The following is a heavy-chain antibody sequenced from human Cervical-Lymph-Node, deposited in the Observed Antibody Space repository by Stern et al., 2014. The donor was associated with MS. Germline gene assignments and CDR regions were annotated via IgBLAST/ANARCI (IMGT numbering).Heavy chain of an antibody. Sequence: EVQLEESGGGLVQPGGSLRLSCAASGFTFSRYWMSWVRQAPGKGLEWVANIKKDGSEKYYVDSVKGRFTISRDNAKNSLYLQMNSLRVEDTAVYYCARDPTPWGQGTLVTVSS. V-gene: IGHV3-7*01. CDR2: IKKDGSEK. J-gene: IGHJ5*02. CDR3: ARDPTP. CDR1: GFTFSRYW.